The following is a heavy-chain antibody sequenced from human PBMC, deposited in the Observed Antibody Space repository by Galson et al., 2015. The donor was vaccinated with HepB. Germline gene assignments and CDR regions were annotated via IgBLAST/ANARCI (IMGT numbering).Heavy chain of an antibody. Sequence: SLRLSCAASGFTFSNSGMHWVRRAPGKGLQWVAVVSQDGRNQQYADSVKGRFTISRDNSKNTVYLQMNSVRVEDAAVYYCTKGYSGYDYAFDIWGHGTTVTVSS. D-gene: IGHD5-12*01. V-gene: IGHV3-30*18. CDR2: VSQDGRNQ. CDR1: GFTFSNSG. J-gene: IGHJ3*02. CDR3: TKGYSGYDYAFDI.